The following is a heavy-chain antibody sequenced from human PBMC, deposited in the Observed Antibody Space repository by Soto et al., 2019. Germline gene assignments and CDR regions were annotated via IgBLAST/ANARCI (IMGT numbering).Heavy chain of an antibody. CDR1: GFTCSSYA. Sequence: EVQLLESGGGLVQPGGSLRLSCAASGFTCSSYAMSWVRPATGQGLECDSAISGSGGSTYYADSVKGRFTISVDNYKPTLYPHMNSLRTEDTAVSYGAAGYWSRTSCRSHSYTYVWGQGTSVPVSS. J-gene: IGHJ6*03. V-gene: IGHV3-23*01. CDR3: AAGYWSRTSCRSHSYTYV. CDR2: ISGSGGST. D-gene: IGHD2-2*03.